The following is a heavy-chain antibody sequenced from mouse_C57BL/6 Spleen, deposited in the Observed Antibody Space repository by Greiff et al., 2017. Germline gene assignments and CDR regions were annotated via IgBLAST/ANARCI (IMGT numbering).Heavy chain of an antibody. Sequence: EVKVEESGGGLVQPGGSMKLSCVASGFTFSNYWMNWVRQSPEKGLEWVAQIRLKSDNYATHYAESVKGRFTISRDDSKSSVYLQMNNLRAEDTGIYYGSSYAMDYWGQGTSVTVSS. D-gene: IGHD1-1*01. CDR2: IRLKSDNYAT. J-gene: IGHJ4*01. CDR1: GFTFSNYW. V-gene: IGHV6-3*01. CDR3: SSYAMDY.